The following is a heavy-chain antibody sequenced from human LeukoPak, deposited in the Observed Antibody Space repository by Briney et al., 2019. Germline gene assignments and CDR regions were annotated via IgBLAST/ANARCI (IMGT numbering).Heavy chain of an antibody. CDR3: ARQYDSYFYYYLDL. V-gene: IGHV4-34*01. Sequence: PSETLSLTCAVYGGSFSGYYWSWIRQPPGKGLEWIGSLYHPDSTYYNPSLKSRVTMSVDTSTNQFSLKLSFVTAADTAVYYCARQYDSYFYYYLDLWGTGTTVTVSS. CDR2: LYHPDST. J-gene: IGHJ6*03. D-gene: IGHD2-2*01. CDR1: GGSFSGYY.